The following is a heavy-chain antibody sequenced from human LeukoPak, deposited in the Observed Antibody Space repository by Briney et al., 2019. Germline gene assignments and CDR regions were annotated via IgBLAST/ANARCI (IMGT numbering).Heavy chain of an antibody. Sequence: GGSLRLSCAASGFSFSDYYMNWVRQAPGKGLEWVSYISSSGDSIYYADSVKGRFTISRDNAKNTLYLQMNSLRAEDTAVYYCARGIRFLEWLSDWYFDLWGRGTLVTVSS. D-gene: IGHD3-3*01. CDR1: GFSFSDYY. V-gene: IGHV3-11*04. CDR3: ARGIRFLEWLSDWYFDL. J-gene: IGHJ2*01. CDR2: ISSSGDSI.